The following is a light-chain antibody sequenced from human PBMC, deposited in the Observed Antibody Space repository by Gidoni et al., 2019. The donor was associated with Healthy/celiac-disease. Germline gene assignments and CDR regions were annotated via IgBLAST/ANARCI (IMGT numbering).Light chain of an antibody. J-gene: IGKJ2*01. Sequence: EIVLTPSPGTLSLSPGERATLSCRASQSVSSSYLAWYQQKPGQAPRLLIYGASSRATCSPDRFSGSGSGTDFTLTISRLEPEDFAVYYCQQYGSSPPYTFGQGTKLEIK. CDR1: QSVSSSY. CDR2: GAS. CDR3: QQYGSSPPYT. V-gene: IGKV3-20*01.